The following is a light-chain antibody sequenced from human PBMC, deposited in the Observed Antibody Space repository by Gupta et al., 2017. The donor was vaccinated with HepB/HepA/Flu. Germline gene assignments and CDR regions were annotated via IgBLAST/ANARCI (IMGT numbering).Light chain of an antibody. CDR1: QSVLSSSNNENF. V-gene: IGKV4-1*01. J-gene: IGKJ2*02. Sequence: DIVMTQSPYPLLVSLGERATINCKSSQSVLSSSNNENFLAWYQQKPGQPPKALIYWASTRESGVPDRFSGSGSGTDFTLTIISRHAEDVAVYYCHQDYATPCTFGQGTKLEIK. CDR2: WAS. CDR3: HQDYATPCT.